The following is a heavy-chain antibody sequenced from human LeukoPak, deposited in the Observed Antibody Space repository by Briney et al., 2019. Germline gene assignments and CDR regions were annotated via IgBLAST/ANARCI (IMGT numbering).Heavy chain of an antibody. CDR2: INSDGSWT. CDR3: ARAQVPIVVVPAAIDY. CDR1: GFTFSSYP. D-gene: IGHD2-2*01. J-gene: IGHJ4*02. Sequence: GGSLRLSCAASGFTFSSYPMHWVRQAPGKGLVWVSHINSDGSWTSYADSVKGRFTISKDNAKNTVYLQMNSLRAEDTAVYYCARAQVPIVVVPAAIDYWGQGTLVTVSS. V-gene: IGHV3-74*01.